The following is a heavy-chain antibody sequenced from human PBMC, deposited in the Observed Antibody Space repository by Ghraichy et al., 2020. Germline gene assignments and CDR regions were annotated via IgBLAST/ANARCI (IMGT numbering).Heavy chain of an antibody. D-gene: IGHD6-13*01. CDR2: INSDGSST. J-gene: IGHJ4*02. CDR1: GFTFSSYW. Sequence: LSLTCAASGFTFSSYWMHWVRQAPGKGLVWVSRINSDGSSTSYADSVKGRFTISRDNAKNTLYLQMNSLRAEDTAVYYCARRYSSRGSPFDYWGQGTLVTVSS. V-gene: IGHV3-74*01. CDR3: ARRYSSRGSPFDY.